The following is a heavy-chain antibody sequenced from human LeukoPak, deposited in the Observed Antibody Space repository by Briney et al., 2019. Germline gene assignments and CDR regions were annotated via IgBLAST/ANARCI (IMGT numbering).Heavy chain of an antibody. J-gene: IGHJ4*02. CDR3: ANGGGFGELLKWEN. D-gene: IGHD3-10*01. CDR2: INPNSGGT. Sequence: ASVKVSCKASGYTFTGYYMHWVRQAPGQGLEWMGWINPNSGGTNYAQKLQGRVTMTRDTSISTAYMELSRLRSDDTAVYYCANGGGFGELLKWENWGQGTLVTVSS. V-gene: IGHV1-2*02. CDR1: GYTFTGYY.